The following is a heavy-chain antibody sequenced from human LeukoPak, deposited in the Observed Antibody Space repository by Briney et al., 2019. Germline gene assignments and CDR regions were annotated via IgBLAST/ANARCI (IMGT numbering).Heavy chain of an antibody. Sequence: SETLSLTCAVYGGSFSGYYWSSIRQPPGKGLEWIGYIYYSGSTNYNPSLKSRVTISVDTSKNQFSLKLSSVTAADTAVYYCARRDIVVVPIGFDYWGQGTLVTVSS. D-gene: IGHD2-2*01. J-gene: IGHJ4*02. CDR1: GGSFSGYY. V-gene: IGHV4-59*08. CDR2: IYYSGST. CDR3: ARRDIVVVPIGFDY.